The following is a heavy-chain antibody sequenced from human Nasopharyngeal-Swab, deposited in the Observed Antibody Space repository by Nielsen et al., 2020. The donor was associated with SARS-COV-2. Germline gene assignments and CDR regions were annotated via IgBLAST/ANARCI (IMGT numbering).Heavy chain of an antibody. CDR3: ATLSSSWYEYYFDY. D-gene: IGHD6-13*01. J-gene: IGHJ4*02. V-gene: IGHV4-39*01. CDR1: GGSTSTSTYH. Sequence: SETLSLTCTISGGSTSTSTYHWAWIRQPPGKGLEWIGSIYYGGSTYYNPSLKSRVTISVDTSKNQFTLKLSSVTAADTAVYYCATLSSSWYEYYFDYWGQGTLVTVSS. CDR2: IYYGGST.